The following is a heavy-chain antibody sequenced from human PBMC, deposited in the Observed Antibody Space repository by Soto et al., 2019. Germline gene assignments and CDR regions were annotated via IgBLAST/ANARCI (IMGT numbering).Heavy chain of an antibody. CDR2: INHSGST. V-gene: IGHV4-34*01. J-gene: IGHJ4*02. CDR1: GGSFSGYY. CDR3: ARVPYYDYVWGSYPFDY. D-gene: IGHD3-16*02. Sequence: SETLSLTCAVSGGSFSGYYWSWIRQPPGKGLEWIGEINHSGSTNYNPSLKSRVTISVDTSKNQFSLKLSSVTAADTAVYYCARVPYYDYVWGSYPFDYWGQGTLVTVSS.